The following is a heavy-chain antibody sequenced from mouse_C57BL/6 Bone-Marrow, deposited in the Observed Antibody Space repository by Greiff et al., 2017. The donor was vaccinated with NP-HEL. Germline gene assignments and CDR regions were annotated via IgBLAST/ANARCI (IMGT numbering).Heavy chain of an antibody. CDR2: IYIGNGYT. Sequence: EVQRVESGAELVRPGSSVKMSCKTSGYTFTSYGINWVKQRPGQGLEWIGYIYIGNGYTEYNEKFKGKATLTSDTSSSTAYMQLSSLTSEDSAIQICARIYSGNLAWFAYWGQGTLVTVSA. J-gene: IGHJ3*01. V-gene: IGHV1-58*01. CDR3: ARIYSGNLAWFAY. CDR1: GYTFTSYG. D-gene: IGHD2-1*01.